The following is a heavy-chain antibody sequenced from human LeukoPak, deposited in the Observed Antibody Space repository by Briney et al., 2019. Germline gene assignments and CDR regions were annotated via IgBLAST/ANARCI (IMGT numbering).Heavy chain of an antibody. CDR3: ATEGIAAAERSYFDY. V-gene: IGHV1-69*13. CDR2: IIPIFGTA. D-gene: IGHD6-13*01. Sequence: GASVKVSCKASGGTFSSYAISWVRQAPGQGLEWMGGIIPIFGTANYAQKFQGRVTITADESTSTAYMELSSLRSEDTAVYYCATEGIAAAERSYFDYWGQGTLVTVSS. J-gene: IGHJ4*02. CDR1: GGTFSSYA.